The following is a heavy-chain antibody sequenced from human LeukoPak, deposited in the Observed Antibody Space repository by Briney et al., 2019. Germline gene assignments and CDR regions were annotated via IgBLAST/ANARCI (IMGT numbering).Heavy chain of an antibody. V-gene: IGHV3-53*01. CDR1: GFTVSTNY. D-gene: IGHD2-15*01. CDR3: ARDGAPGWPHT. Sequence: GGSLRLSCAASGFTVSTNYMSWVRQAPGKGPEWVSVIYNDGGTDYADSVKGRFIISRDNSKNTVYLQMNSLRVDDTAVYYCARDGAPGWPHTWGRGTLVTVSS. CDR2: IYNDGGT. J-gene: IGHJ4*02.